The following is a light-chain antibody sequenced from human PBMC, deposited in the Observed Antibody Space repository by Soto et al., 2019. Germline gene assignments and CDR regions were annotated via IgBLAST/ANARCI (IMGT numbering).Light chain of an antibody. CDR2: KNN. V-gene: IGLV1-47*01. J-gene: IGLJ1*01. CDR1: SSTIGTSY. CDR3: ASWDDSLSGYV. Sequence: QSVLTQPPSASGTPGQRVTISCSGSSSTIGTSYVYWYQQLPGTAPKLLIYKNNQRPSGVPYRFSGSKSGTSASLAIIGFRSEDEADYHCASWDDSLSGYVFGTGTKVTVL.